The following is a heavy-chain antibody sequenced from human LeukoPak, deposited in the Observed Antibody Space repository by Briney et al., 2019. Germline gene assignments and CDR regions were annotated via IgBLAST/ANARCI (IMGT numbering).Heavy chain of an antibody. V-gene: IGHV1-69*13. CDR2: IIPIFGTA. CDR3: ARDSPSPYYSDI. Sequence: ASVKVSCKASGGTFSSYAISWVRQAPGQGLEWMGGIIPIFGTANYAQKFQGRVTITADESTSTAYMELSSLRSEDTAVYYCARDSPSPYYSDISGQGTMVTVSS. D-gene: IGHD3-10*01. J-gene: IGHJ3*02. CDR1: GGTFSSYA.